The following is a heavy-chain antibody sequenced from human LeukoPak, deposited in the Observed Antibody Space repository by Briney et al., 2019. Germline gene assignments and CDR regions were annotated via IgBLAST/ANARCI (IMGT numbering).Heavy chain of an antibody. V-gene: IGHV3-33*06. CDR1: GFTFSSYG. J-gene: IGHJ4*02. D-gene: IGHD1-14*01. Sequence: GGSLRLSCAASGFTFSSYGMHWVRQAPGKGLEWVAVVWYDGSNKYYADSVKGRFTISRDNSKNTLYLQMNSLRAEDTAVYYCANLLQPNPGWGQGTLVTVSS. CDR3: ANLLQPNPG. CDR2: VWYDGSNK.